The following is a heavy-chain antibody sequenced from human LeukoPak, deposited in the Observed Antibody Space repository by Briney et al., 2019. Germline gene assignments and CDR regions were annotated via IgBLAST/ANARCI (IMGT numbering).Heavy chain of an antibody. CDR3: ARDWGVSARPGYMDV. J-gene: IGHJ6*03. D-gene: IGHD6-6*01. CDR1: GGYIGSYY. V-gene: IGHV4-59*01. CDR2: IYYSGST. Sequence: PSETLSLTCTVSGGYIGSYYWSWIRQPPGKGLEWIGYIYYSGSTNYNPSLKSRVTISVDTSKNQFSLKLSSVTAADTAVYYCARDWGVSARPGYMDVWGKGTTVTVSS.